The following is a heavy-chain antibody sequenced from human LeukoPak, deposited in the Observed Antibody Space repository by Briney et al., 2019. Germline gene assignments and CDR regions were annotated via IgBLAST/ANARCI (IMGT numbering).Heavy chain of an antibody. J-gene: IGHJ4*02. CDR2: IYHSGST. Sequence: SSETLSLTCAVSGGSISSSNWWSWVRQPPGKGLEWIGEIYHSGSTNYNPSLKSRVTISVDKSKNQFSLKLSSVTAADTAVYYCARKSKYCSSTSCYIFGYWGQGTLVTVSS. D-gene: IGHD2-2*02. CDR1: GGSISSSNW. CDR3: ARKSKYCSSTSCYIFGY. V-gene: IGHV4-4*02.